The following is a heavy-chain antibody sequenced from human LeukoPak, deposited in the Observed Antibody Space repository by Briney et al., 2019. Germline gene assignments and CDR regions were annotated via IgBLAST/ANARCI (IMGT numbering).Heavy chain of an antibody. CDR2: IRSKAYGGTT. CDR3: TRDLPYKCSSTSCPPRWFDP. V-gene: IGHV3-49*03. Sequence: TGGSLRLSXTASGFTFGDYAMSWFRQAPGKGLEWVGFIRSKAYGGTTEYAASVKGRFTISRDDSKSIAYLQMNSLKTEDTAVYYCTRDLPYKCSSTSCPPRWFDPWGQGTLVTVSS. D-gene: IGHD2-2*01. CDR1: GFTFGDYA. J-gene: IGHJ5*02.